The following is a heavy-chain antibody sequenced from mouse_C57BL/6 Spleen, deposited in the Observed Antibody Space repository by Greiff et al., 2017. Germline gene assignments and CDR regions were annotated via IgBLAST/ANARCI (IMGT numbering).Heavy chain of an antibody. CDR2: INPNNGGT. J-gene: IGHJ4*01. Sequence: EVQLQQSGPELVKPGASVKISCKASGYTFTDYYMNWVKQSHGKSLEWIGDINPNNGGTSYNQKFKGKATLTVDKSSSTAYMALRSLTSEDSAVYYCASIYYDPYYAMDYWGQGTSVTVSS. D-gene: IGHD2-4*01. CDR1: GYTFTDYY. CDR3: ASIYYDPYYAMDY. V-gene: IGHV1-26*01.